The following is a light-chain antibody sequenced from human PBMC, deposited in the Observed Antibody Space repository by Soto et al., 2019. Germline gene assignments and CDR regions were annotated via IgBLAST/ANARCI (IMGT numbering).Light chain of an antibody. CDR2: AAS. J-gene: IGKJ1*01. Sequence: DIQMTQSPSSLSASVGDTVTITCRASQNIPSYFNWYQQKPGRAPKLLIYAASSLQSGVPSRFSGIGSGTDLTLTISSLQPEDFATYYCQQTYTTPATFGQGTRVE. CDR3: QQTYTTPAT. CDR1: QNIPSY. V-gene: IGKV1-39*01.